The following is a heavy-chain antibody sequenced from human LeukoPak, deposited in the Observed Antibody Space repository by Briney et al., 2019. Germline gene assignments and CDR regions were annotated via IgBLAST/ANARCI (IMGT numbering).Heavy chain of an antibody. D-gene: IGHD3-22*01. CDR1: GGSISSSNW. CDR2: IYHSGSA. V-gene: IGHV4-4*02. J-gene: IGHJ4*02. Sequence: SETLSLTCTVSGGSISSSNWWSWVRQPPGKGLEWLGEIYHSGSANYNPSLKSRVTISVDKSKNQFSLKLSSVTAADTAVYYRARSFNYYDSSGYYPSFDYWGQGTLVTVSS. CDR3: ARSFNYYDSSGYYPSFDY.